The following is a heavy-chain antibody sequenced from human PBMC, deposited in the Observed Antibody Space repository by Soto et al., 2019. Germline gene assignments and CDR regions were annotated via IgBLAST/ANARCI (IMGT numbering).Heavy chain of an antibody. CDR3: ANFYGGNSAHPYLLAP. CDR1: EFTFSSCA. J-gene: IGHJ5*02. Sequence: TGGSLRLSCSASEFTFSSCAMSWVRQAPGKGLEWVSAINDGGGDTYYTNSVRGRFTISRDNSKNMLYLQMNSLRAEDTAVYYCANFYGGNSAHPYLLAPRGQGTLVPVSS. CDR2: INDGGGDT. V-gene: IGHV3-23*01. D-gene: IGHD2-21*02.